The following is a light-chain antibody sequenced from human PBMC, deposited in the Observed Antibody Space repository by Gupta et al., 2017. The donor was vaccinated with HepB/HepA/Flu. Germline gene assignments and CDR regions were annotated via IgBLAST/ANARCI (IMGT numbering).Light chain of an antibody. CDR2: TNN. Sequence: QSVLTQPPSSSGTPGQRVNISCSGSGSNIGSKSVNWYQQLPGTAPKLLISTNNHRPSGVPERFSGSKSGTSASLAISGLQSEDEADYYCAAWDDRLNGPVFGGGTKLTVL. CDR3: AAWDDRLNGPV. CDR1: GSNIGSKS. V-gene: IGLV1-44*01. J-gene: IGLJ2*01.